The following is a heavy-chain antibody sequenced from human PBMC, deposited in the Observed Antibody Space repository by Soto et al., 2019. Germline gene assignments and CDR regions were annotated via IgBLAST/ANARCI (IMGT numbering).Heavy chain of an antibody. J-gene: IGHJ4*02. V-gene: IGHV3-15*07. CDR2: IKSKTDGGTT. Sequence: PGGSLRLSCAASDFTFSKVWMNWVRQAPGKGLEWVGRIKSKTDGGTTDYAAPVKGRFTISRDDSKNTLFLQMNSLKTEDTAVYYCTTESPPIQLWSVRYSYGSGSYYPFDYWGQGTLVTASS. D-gene: IGHD3-10*01. CDR1: DFTFSKVW. CDR3: TTESPPIQLWSVRYSYGSGSYYPFDY.